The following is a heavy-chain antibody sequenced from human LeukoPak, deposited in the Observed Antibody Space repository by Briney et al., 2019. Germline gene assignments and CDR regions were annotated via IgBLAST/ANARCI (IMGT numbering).Heavy chain of an antibody. CDR2: ISWNSGSI. CDR1: GFTFDDYA. V-gene: IGHV3-9*01. Sequence: GGSLTLSCAASGFTFDDYAMHWVRQAPGEGLEWVSGISWNSGSIGYADSVKGRFTISRDNAKNSLYLQMNSLRAEDTAVYYCARDLTTFDYWGQGTLVTVSS. J-gene: IGHJ4*02. D-gene: IGHD1-1*01. CDR3: ARDLTTFDY.